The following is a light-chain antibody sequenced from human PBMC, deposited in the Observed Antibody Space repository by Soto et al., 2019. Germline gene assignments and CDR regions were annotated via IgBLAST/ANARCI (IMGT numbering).Light chain of an antibody. V-gene: IGKV1-39*01. CDR1: QSISKY. J-gene: IGKJ4*01. CDR2: VAS. Sequence: DIQMTQSPSSLSATIGDRVTITCRASQSISKYLNWYQQKPGKAPNLLIYVASSLQSGVPSRFSGSGSGTDFTLTINSLQREDVATYYCQQSYSTPLTFGGGTKVEIK. CDR3: QQSYSTPLT.